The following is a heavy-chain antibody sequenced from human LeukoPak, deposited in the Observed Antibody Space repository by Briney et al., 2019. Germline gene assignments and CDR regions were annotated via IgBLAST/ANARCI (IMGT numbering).Heavy chain of an antibody. D-gene: IGHD2-15*01. V-gene: IGHV4-59*01. CDR2: IYYSGST. Sequence: SETLSLTCSVSGGSISSYYWSWIRQPPGKGLEWIGYIYYSGSTNYNPSLKSRVTISVDTSKNQFSLKLSSVTAADTAVYYCARVGDGCSGGSCYTNYFDYWGQGTLVTVSS. J-gene: IGHJ4*02. CDR1: GGSISSYY. CDR3: ARVGDGCSGGSCYTNYFDY.